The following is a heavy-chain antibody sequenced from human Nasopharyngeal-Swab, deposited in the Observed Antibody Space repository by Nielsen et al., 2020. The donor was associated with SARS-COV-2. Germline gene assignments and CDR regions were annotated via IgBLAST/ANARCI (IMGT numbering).Heavy chain of an antibody. Sequence: GGSLRLSCAASGFTFRTNAVSWVRRAPGRGLEWVSAIGNSDETTYADSVRGRFTISRDTSNNKLNLQMTSLRAEDTGVYYCAKDVMRWAFDAWGQGTMVTVSS. V-gene: IGHV3-23*01. CDR1: GFTFRTNA. D-gene: IGHD2-15*01. CDR2: IGNSDETT. CDR3: AKDVMRWAFDA. J-gene: IGHJ3*01.